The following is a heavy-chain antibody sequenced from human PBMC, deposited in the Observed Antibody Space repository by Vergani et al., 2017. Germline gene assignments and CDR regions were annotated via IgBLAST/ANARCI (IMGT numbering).Heavy chain of an antibody. D-gene: IGHD3-9*01. CDR2: INPNSGGT. CDR1: GYTFTGYY. V-gene: IGHV1-2*02. J-gene: IGHJ4*02. Sequence: QAQLVQSGAEVKKPGASVKVSCKASGYTFTGYYMHWVRQAPGQGLEWMGWINPNSGGTNYAQKFQGRVTMTRDTSTSTVYMELSSLRSEDTAIYYCARGDYGILTGYRYWGQGTLVTVSA. CDR3: ARGDYGILTGYRY.